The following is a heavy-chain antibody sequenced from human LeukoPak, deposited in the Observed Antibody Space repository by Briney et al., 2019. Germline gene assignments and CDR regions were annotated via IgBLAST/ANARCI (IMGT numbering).Heavy chain of an antibody. V-gene: IGHV3-11*04. J-gene: IGHJ4*02. Sequence: GWAVTLSCAASGFTFSHNYMSWIRQAPGKGLEWVSYISSSGSIYYADSVKGRFTISRDNAKNSLYLQMNSLRAEDTAVYYCASEVSSGCLDYWGQGTLVTVSS. D-gene: IGHD6-19*01. CDR3: ASEVSSGCLDY. CDR1: GFTFSHNY. CDR2: ISSSGSI.